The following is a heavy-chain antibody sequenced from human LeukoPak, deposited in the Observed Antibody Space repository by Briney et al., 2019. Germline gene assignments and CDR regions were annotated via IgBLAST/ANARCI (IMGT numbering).Heavy chain of an antibody. D-gene: IGHD2/OR15-2a*01. CDR2: IASDGSST. Sequence: GGSLRLSCAASGFTFSSYWMNWVRQAPGKGLVWVSRIASDGSSTTYADSVKGRFTISRDNAKTMLYLQMNSLRADDTAMYYCARAIGLDFDFWGQGTLVTVSS. CDR1: GFTFSSYW. V-gene: IGHV3-74*01. J-gene: IGHJ4*02. CDR3: ARAIGLDFDF.